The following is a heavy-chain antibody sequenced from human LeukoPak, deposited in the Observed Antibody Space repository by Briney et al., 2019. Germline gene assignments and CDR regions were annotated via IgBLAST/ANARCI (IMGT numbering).Heavy chain of an antibody. Sequence: PSETLSLTCTVSGGSISSDYWSWIRQPPGKGLEWIGHIYHSGSTKYNSSLKSRVTISIDTSKSQFSLRLSSVTAADTAVYYCARLVISGYTSTWYLFDYWGQGTQVTVSS. V-gene: IGHV4-59*08. CDR1: GGSISSDY. CDR2: IYHSGST. CDR3: ARLVISGYTSTWYLFDY. D-gene: IGHD6-13*01. J-gene: IGHJ4*02.